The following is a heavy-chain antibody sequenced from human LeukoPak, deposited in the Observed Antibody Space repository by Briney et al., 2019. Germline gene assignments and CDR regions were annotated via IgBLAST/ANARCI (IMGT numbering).Heavy chain of an antibody. Sequence: LSLTCTVSGGSISSGGYYWSWIRQAPGKGLEWVSYISSSGSTIYYADSVKGRFTISRDNAKNTLYLQMNSLRAEDTAVYYCGAVRGATFDYWGQGTLVTVSS. J-gene: IGHJ4*02. V-gene: IGHV3-11*01. CDR3: GAVRGATFDY. D-gene: IGHD3-10*01. CDR1: GGSISSGGYY. CDR2: ISSSGSTI.